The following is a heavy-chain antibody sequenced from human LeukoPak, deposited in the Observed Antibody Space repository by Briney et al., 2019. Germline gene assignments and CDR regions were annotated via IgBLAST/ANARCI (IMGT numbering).Heavy chain of an antibody. Sequence: GGSLRLSCTVSGFTVSTNSMSWVRQAPGKGLEWVSFIYSDNTHYSDSVKGRFTISRDNSKNTLYLQMNSLRAEDTAVYHCARGGYCNSTTCYFNDWFDPWGQGTLVTVSS. CDR2: IYSDNT. J-gene: IGHJ5*02. D-gene: IGHD2-2*01. CDR1: GFTVSTNS. CDR3: ARGGYCNSTTCYFNDWFDP. V-gene: IGHV3-53*01.